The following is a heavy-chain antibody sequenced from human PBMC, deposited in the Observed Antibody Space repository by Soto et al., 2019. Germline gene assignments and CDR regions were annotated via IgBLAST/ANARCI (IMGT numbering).Heavy chain of an antibody. J-gene: IGHJ4*02. D-gene: IGHD2-2*01. Sequence: SRILQNQGKGLEWVSAISGSGYSTYDADSVKGRFTISRDNSKNTLHLQMNSLRAEDTAVYFCATYRGYCSSTSCYFVYWGQGTLVTVSS. CDR3: ATYRGYCSSTSCYFVY. V-gene: IGHV3-23*01. CDR2: ISGSGYST.